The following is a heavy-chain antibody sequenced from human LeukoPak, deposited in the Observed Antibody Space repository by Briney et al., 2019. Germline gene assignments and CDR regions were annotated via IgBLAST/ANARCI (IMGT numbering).Heavy chain of an antibody. Sequence: SETLSLTCTVSGGSISSYYWSWLRQPPGKGLEWIGYIYYSGSTNYNPSLKSRVTISVDTSKNQFSLKLSSVTAADTAVYYCARGGPLLYDSSGLALWGQGTLVTVSS. J-gene: IGHJ4*02. V-gene: IGHV4-59*01. CDR1: GGSISSYY. CDR2: IYYSGST. CDR3: ARGGPLLYDSSGLAL. D-gene: IGHD3-22*01.